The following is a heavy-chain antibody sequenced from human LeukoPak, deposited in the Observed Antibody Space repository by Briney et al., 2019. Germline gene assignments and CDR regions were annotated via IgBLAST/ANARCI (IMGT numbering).Heavy chain of an antibody. V-gene: IGHV3-30*04. D-gene: IGHD3-10*01. J-gene: IGHJ4*02. CDR1: GFTFSSYA. CDR3: ASYGSGSYYNPFDY. CDR2: ISYDGSNK. Sequence: GGSLRLSCAASGFTFSSYAMHWVRQAPGKGLEWVAVISYDGSNKYYADSVKGRFTISRDNSKNTLYLQMNSLRAEDTAVYYCASYGSGSYYNPFDYWGQGTLVTVSS.